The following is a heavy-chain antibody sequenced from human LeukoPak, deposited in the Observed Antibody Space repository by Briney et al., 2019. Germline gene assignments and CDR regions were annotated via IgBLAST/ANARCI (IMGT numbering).Heavy chain of an antibody. CDR1: GFSLSNARMG. CDR3: ARIPKAHPLLWFGDPRHYFDY. Sequence: SGPVLVKPTETLTLTCTVSGFSLSNARMGVSCIRQPPVKALEWLAHIFSNDEKSYSTSLKSRLTISKDTSKSQVVLTMTNMDPVDTATYYCARIPKAHPLLWFGDPRHYFDYWGQGTLVTVSS. V-gene: IGHV2-26*01. CDR2: IFSNDEK. J-gene: IGHJ4*02. D-gene: IGHD3-10*01.